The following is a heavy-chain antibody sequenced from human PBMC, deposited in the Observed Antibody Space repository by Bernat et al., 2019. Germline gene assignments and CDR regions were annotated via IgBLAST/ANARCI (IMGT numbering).Heavy chain of an antibody. J-gene: IGHJ6*02. CDR3: ARGPDIPATSSFTHGMDV. V-gene: IGHV3-74*02. CDR1: GFTFSKYW. CDR2: IHSDGTT. Sequence: VQLVESGGGVVQPGRSLRLSCAASGFTFSKYWMHWFRQAPGKGLVWVSRIHSDGTTIYADSVKGRFTMSRENAKSTLYLQMNSLSAEDTAVYYCARGPDIPATSSFTHGMDVWGQGTTVTVSS. D-gene: IGHD2-2*01.